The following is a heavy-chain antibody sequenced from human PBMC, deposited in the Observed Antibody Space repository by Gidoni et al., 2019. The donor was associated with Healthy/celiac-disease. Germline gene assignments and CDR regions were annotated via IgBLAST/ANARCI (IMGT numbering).Heavy chain of an antibody. D-gene: IGHD3-16*01. CDR1: GYTFTSYD. J-gene: IGHJ4*02. V-gene: IGHV1-8*01. Sequence: QAQLAQSEAEVKKPGASVKFSCKASGYTFTSYDIKWVRQATGQGLEWMGWMTPNSGNSGYAQKFQSRVTMTSNTSISTAYMELSSLRSEDTAVYYCARCPLGELCYFDYWGQGTLVTVSS. CDR3: ARCPLGELCYFDY. CDR2: MTPNSGNS.